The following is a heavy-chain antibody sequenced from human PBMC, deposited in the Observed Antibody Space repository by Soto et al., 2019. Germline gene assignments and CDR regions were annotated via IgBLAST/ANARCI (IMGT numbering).Heavy chain of an antibody. CDR3: ARAPNGPITMVRGVIAHYYGMDV. J-gene: IGHJ6*02. D-gene: IGHD3-10*01. Sequence: TLSLNCTVSGGSISSYYWSWIRQPPGKGLEWIGYIYYSGSTNYNPSLKSRVTISVDTSKNQFSLKLSSVTAADTAVYYCARAPNGPITMVRGVIAHYYGMDVWGQGTTVTVSS. CDR2: IYYSGST. V-gene: IGHV4-59*01. CDR1: GGSISSYY.